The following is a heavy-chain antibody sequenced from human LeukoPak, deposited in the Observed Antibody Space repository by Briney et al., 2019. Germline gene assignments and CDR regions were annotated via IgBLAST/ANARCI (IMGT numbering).Heavy chain of an antibody. V-gene: IGHV3-21*01. CDR1: GFTFGSYS. D-gene: IGHD2-2*02. Sequence: PGGSLRLSCAASGFTFGSYSMNWVRQAPGKGLEWVSSISSSSSYISYADSVKGRFTIPRDNAKNSLYLQMNSLRAEDTAVYYCARSVGYCSSTSCYSTYFDYWGQGTLVTVSS. J-gene: IGHJ4*02. CDR3: ARSVGYCSSTSCYSTYFDY. CDR2: ISSSSSYI.